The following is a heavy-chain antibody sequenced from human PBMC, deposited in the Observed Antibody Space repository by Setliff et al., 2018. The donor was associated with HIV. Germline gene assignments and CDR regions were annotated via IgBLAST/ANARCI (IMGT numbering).Heavy chain of an antibody. V-gene: IGHV4-39*01. D-gene: IGHD2-15*01. J-gene: IGHJ3*02. CDR3: ARMRGVVVVAAILILAADAFDI. CDR2: VHYSGST. CDR1: AVSISSGPYY. Sequence: SETLSLTCAVSAVSISSGPYYWGWIRQPPGKGLEWIGSVHYSGSTYHNPSLNSRATTSIDTPKNQFSLKLSSVTAADTAVYYCARMRGVVVVAAILILAADAFDIWGQGTMVTVSS.